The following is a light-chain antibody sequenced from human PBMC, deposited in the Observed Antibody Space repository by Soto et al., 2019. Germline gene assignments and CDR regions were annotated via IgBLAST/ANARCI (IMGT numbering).Light chain of an antibody. CDR1: QSLLHSNGYNY. CDR3: MQGLQTPQT. Sequence: DIVMTQSPLSLPVTPGEPASISCRSSQSLLHSNGYNYLDWYLQKPGQSPQLLIFLGSNRASGVPDRFSGSGSGTEFILTITRVEAEDVGVYYCMQGLQTPQTFGQGTKVEI. V-gene: IGKV2-28*01. J-gene: IGKJ1*01. CDR2: LGS.